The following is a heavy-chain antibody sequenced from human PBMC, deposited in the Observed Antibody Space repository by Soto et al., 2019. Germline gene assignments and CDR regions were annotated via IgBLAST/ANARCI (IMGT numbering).Heavy chain of an antibody. CDR1: GFSVTNNY. J-gene: IGHJ4*02. V-gene: IGHV3-66*01. CDR2: IDIGGNT. CDR3: ARGRGSTGYLGREHYFDY. D-gene: IGHD2-2*01. Sequence: GGSLRLSCAASGFSVTNNYMNWVRQAPGKGLEWVSIIDIGGNTYYADSVKDRFTISRDNSRNTLYLHMDSLRAEDAAVYYCARGRGSTGYLGREHYFDYWGQGTLVTVS.